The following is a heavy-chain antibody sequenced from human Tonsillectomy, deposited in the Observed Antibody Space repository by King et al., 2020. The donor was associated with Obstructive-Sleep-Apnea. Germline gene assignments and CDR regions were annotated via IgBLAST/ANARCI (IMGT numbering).Heavy chain of an antibody. V-gene: IGHV5-51*01. J-gene: IGHJ4*02. D-gene: IGHD1/OR15-1a*01. CDR1: GFTFTNYW. CDR3: ARLANTYPQYYFDP. CDR2: IYPGDSDA. Sequence: DVQLVESGAEVKKPGESLKIFCKGSGFTFTNYWIGWVRQMPGKGLEWMGIIYPGDSDARYSPSFQGQVTMSATKSINTAYLQWSSLKASDTAIYYCARLANTYPQYYFDPWGQGTLVTVSA.